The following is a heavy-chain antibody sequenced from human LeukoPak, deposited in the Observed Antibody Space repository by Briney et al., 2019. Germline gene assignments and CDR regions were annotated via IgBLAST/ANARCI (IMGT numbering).Heavy chain of an antibody. V-gene: IGHV1-18*01. D-gene: IGHD6-13*01. J-gene: IGHJ4*02. Sequence: ASVKVSCKASGYTFTDYTVNWVRQAPGQGLEWMGWINANNGNTNYAQNLQGRVTMTRDTSTSTAYMELRSLRSDDTAVYYCARGPIAAAGDYWGQGTLVTVSS. CDR1: GYTFTDYT. CDR3: ARGPIAAAGDY. CDR2: INANNGNT.